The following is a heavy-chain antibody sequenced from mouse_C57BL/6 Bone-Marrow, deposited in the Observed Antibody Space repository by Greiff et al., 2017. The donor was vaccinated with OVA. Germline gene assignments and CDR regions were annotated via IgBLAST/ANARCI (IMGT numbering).Heavy chain of an antibody. D-gene: IGHD2-3*01. CDR3: ARWILRIHWYFYV. J-gene: IGHJ1*03. CDR1: GYTFTSYG. V-gene: IGHV1-81*01. CDR2: IYPRSGNT. Sequence: QVQLQQSGAELARPGASVKLSCKASGYTFTSYGISWVKQRTGQGLEWIGEIYPRSGNTYYNEKFKGKATLTADKSSSTAYMELRSLTSEDSAVYFCARWILRIHWYFYVWGTGTTVTVSS.